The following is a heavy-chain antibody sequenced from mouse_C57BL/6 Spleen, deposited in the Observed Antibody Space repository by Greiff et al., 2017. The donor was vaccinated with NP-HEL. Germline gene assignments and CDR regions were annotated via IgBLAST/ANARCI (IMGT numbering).Heavy chain of an antibody. V-gene: IGHV1-54*01. CDR2: INPGSGGT. CDR3: ARWRDGYYDYFDY. J-gene: IGHJ2*01. D-gene: IGHD2-3*01. CDR1: GYAFTNYL. Sequence: SGAELVRPGTSVKVSCKASGYAFTNYLIEWVKQRPGQGLEWIGVINPGSGGTNYNEKFKGKATLTADKSSSTAYMQLSSLTSEDSAVYFCARWRDGYYDYFDYWGQGTTLTVSS.